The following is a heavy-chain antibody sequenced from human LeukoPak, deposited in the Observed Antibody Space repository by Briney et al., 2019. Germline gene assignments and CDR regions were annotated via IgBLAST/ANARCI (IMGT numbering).Heavy chain of an antibody. CDR3: ARDLGAGYSSS. J-gene: IGHJ4*02. Sequence: GGSLRLSCAASGLTFRNYGMSWVRQAPGKGLEWVSGINWNGGSTGYADSVKGRFTISRDNAKNSLYLQMNSLRAEDTALYYRARDLGAGYSSSWGQGTLVTVSS. CDR2: INWNGGST. CDR1: GLTFRNYG. D-gene: IGHD6-13*01. V-gene: IGHV3-20*04.